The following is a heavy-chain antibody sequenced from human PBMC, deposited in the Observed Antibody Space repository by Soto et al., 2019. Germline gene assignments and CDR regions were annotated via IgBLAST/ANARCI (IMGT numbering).Heavy chain of an antibody. J-gene: IGHJ4*02. CDR2: ISAYNGNT. D-gene: IGHD3-22*01. CDR3: ARPRSGYYYDSSGYYLGY. Sequence: GASMKVSCKASGYTFTSYGISWVRQAPGQGLEWMGWISAYNGNTNYAQKLQGRVTMTTDTSTSTAYMELRRLRSDDTAVSYCARPRSGYYYDSSGYYLGYWGQGTLVTVSS. CDR1: GYTFTSYG. V-gene: IGHV1-18*01.